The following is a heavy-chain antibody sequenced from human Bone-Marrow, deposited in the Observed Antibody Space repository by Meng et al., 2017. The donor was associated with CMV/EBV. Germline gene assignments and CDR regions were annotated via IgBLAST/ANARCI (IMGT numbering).Heavy chain of an antibody. V-gene: IGHV1-2*02. CDR3: ASDLDIVVVPAALNWSEP. CDR1: GYTFTGYY. CDR2: INPNSGGT. Sequence: ASVKVSCKASGYTFTGYYMHWVRQAPGQGLEWMGWINPNSGGTNYAQKFQGRVTMTRDTSISTAYMELSRLRSDDTAVYYCASDLDIVVVPAALNWSEPWGQGTLITVAS. J-gene: IGHJ5*02. D-gene: IGHD2-2*03.